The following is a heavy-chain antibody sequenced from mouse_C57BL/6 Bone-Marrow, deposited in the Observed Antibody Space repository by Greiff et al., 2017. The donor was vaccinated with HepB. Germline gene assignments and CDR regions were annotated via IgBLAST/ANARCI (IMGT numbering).Heavy chain of an antibody. D-gene: IGHD1-1*01. CDR3: ATLLLRSWFAY. Sequence: QVQLKQPGAELVKPGASVKLSCKASGYTFTSYWMHWVKQRPGRGLEWIGRIDPNSGGTKYNEKFKSKATLTVDKPSSTAYMQLSSLTSEDSAVYYCATLLLRSWFAYWGQGTLVTVSA. V-gene: IGHV1-72*01. J-gene: IGHJ3*01. CDR2: IDPNSGGT. CDR1: GYTFTSYW.